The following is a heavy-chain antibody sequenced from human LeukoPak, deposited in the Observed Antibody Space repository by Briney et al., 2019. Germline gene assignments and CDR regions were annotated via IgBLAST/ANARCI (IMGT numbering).Heavy chain of an antibody. CDR1: GYTLTELS. CDR2: FDPEDGET. D-gene: IGHD3-22*01. V-gene: IGHV1-24*01. Sequence: ASVKVSCKVSGYTLTELSMHWVGRAPGKGLEGRGGFDPEDGETIYAQKFQGRVTMTEDTSTDTAYMELSSLRSEDTAVYYCATAYRYSSGYSQLRYWGQGTLVTVS. J-gene: IGHJ4*02. CDR3: ATAYRYSSGYSQLRY.